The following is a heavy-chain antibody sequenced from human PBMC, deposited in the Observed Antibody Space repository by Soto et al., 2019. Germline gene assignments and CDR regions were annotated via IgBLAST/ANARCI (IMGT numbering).Heavy chain of an antibody. CDR3: ARQSGSRSYGYPLTYYYYMDV. CDR2: IYYSGST. J-gene: IGHJ6*03. Sequence: SETLSLTCTVSGGSISSYYWSWIRQPPGKGLEWIGYIYYSGSTNYNPSLKSRVTISVDTSKNQFSLKLSSVTAADTAVYYCARQSGSRSYGYPLTYYYYMDVWGKGTTVTVSS. CDR1: GGSISSYY. D-gene: IGHD5-18*01. V-gene: IGHV4-59*08.